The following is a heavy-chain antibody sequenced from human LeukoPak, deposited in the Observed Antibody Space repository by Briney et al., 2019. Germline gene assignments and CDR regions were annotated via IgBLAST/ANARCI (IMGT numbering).Heavy chain of an antibody. CDR2: IYTSGST. CDR3: ARGSFEYCSSTSCNFDY. J-gene: IGHJ4*02. CDR1: GGSISSYY. Sequence: PSETLSLTCTVSGGSISSYYWSWIRQPAGKGLEWIGRIYTSGSTNYNPSLKSRVTMSVDTSKNQFSLKLSSVTAADTAVYYCARGSFEYCSSTSCNFDYWGQGTLVTVSS. D-gene: IGHD2-2*01. V-gene: IGHV4-4*07.